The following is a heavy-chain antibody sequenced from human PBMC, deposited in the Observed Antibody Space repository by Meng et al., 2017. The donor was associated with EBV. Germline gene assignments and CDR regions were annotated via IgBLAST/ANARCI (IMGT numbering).Heavy chain of an antibody. CDR2: INPSDGYT. D-gene: IGHD3-10*01. Sequence: QVQLVQVGAEVKKPGAPVKVACKASGYTFTSHWMHWVRQAPGQGPEWMGIINPSDGYTMYEQKFQGRVTVTADRPTATAYMVLRNLRSDDTAVYYCARGTPGRSYSDYWGPGTLVTVSS. CDR3: ARGTPGRSYSDY. J-gene: IGHJ4*02. V-gene: IGHV1-46*01. CDR1: GYTFTSHW.